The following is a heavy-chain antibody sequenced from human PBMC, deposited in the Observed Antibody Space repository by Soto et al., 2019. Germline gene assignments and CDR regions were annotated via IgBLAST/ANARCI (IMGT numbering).Heavy chain of an antibody. CDR1: GFTFSSYA. J-gene: IGHJ5*02. CDR3: ANCPTLYAPTYNWFDP. V-gene: IGHV3-23*01. CDR2: ITSSGGST. Sequence: EVQLLESGGGLVQPGGSLRLSCAASGFTFSSYAMSWVRQAPGKGLEWVSTITSSGGSTYYADSVRGRFTISRDNSKKPLYLHMNSLRAEDTAVYYCANCPTLYAPTYNWFDPWGQGTLVTVSS. D-gene: IGHD2-8*01.